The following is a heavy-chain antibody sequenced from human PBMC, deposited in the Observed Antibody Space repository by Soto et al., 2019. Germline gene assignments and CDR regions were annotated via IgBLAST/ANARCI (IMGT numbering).Heavy chain of an antibody. V-gene: IGHV1-3*05. J-gene: IGHJ5*02. CDR1: GYTFTSHA. D-gene: IGHD6-13*01. CDR3: ARDGIAAAGTSWFAP. Sequence: QVQLVQSGAEEKKPGASVKVSCKASGYTFTSHALHWLRKAPGQRLEWMGWINAGNGNTKYSQKFQGRVPITTDTSASTAYMYLSSIIAEDTAVYYWARDGIAAAGTSWFAPWCPGTLVTVSS. CDR2: INAGNGNT.